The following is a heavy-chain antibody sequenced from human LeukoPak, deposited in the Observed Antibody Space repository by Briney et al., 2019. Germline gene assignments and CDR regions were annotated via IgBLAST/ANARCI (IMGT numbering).Heavy chain of an antibody. CDR1: GFTFSSYW. CDR3: AKSGGYCSSTSCYAPDY. J-gene: IGHJ4*02. CDR2: IKQDGSEK. Sequence: GGSLRLSCAVSGFTFSSYWMSWVRQAPGKGLEWVANIKQDGSEKYYVDSVKGRFTISRDNAKNSLYLQMNSLRAEDTAVYYCAKSGGYCSSTSCYAPDYWGQGTLVTVSS. D-gene: IGHD2-2*01. V-gene: IGHV3-7*03.